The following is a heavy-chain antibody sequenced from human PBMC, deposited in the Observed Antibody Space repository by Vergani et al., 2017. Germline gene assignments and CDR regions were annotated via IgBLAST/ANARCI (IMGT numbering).Heavy chain of an antibody. CDR2: ISYDGSNK. D-gene: IGHD3-22*01. V-gene: IGHV3-30-3*01. CDR3: TRGGTMIVEPFDY. J-gene: IGHJ4*02. CDR1: GFIFSSYA. Sequence: QVQLVESGGGVVQPGRSLRLSCAASGFIFSSYAMHWVRQAPGKGLEWVAVISYDGSNKYYADSVKGRFTFSRDNSKNTLYLQMISLRAEDTAVYYCTRGGTMIVEPFDYWGQGTLVTVSS.